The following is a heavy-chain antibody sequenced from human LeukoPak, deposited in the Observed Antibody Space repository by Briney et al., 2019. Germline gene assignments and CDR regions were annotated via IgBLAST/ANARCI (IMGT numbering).Heavy chain of an antibody. CDR2: ISAYNGNT. CDR3: ARDGGQQLVVWYFDL. J-gene: IGHJ2*01. CDR1: GYTFTSYG. Sequence: ASVKVSCKASGYTFTSYGISWVRQAPGQGLEWMGWISAYNGNTNYAQKLQGRVTMTTDTSTSTAYMELRSLRSDDTAVYCCARDGGQQLVVWYFDLWGRGTLVTVSS. D-gene: IGHD6-13*01. V-gene: IGHV1-18*01.